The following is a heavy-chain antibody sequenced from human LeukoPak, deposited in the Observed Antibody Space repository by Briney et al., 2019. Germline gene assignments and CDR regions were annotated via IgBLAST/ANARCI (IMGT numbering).Heavy chain of an antibody. V-gene: IGHV3-66*01. CDR3: ARDGGSGWYDY. Sequence: GGSLRLSCAASGFTVSSNDMTWVRQAPGRGLEWVSLIYSGGSTLYADSVKGRFSISRDNSRNTLYLQMSSLGAGDTAVYYCARDGGSGWYDYWGQGTLVTVSS. CDR2: IYSGGST. CDR1: GFTVSSND. J-gene: IGHJ4*02. D-gene: IGHD6-19*01.